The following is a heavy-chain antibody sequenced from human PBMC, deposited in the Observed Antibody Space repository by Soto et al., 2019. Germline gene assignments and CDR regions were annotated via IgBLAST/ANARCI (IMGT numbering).Heavy chain of an antibody. CDR3: ARVYYGSGRFDP. D-gene: IGHD3-10*01. CDR1: GGSISSGDYY. CDR2: IYYSGST. J-gene: IGHJ5*02. Sequence: SSETLSLTCTVSGGSISSGDYYWSWIRQPPGKGLEWIGYIYYSGSTYYNPSLKSRVTISVDTSKNQFSLKLSSVTAADTAVYYCARVYYGSGRFDPWGQGTLVTVSS. V-gene: IGHV4-30-4*01.